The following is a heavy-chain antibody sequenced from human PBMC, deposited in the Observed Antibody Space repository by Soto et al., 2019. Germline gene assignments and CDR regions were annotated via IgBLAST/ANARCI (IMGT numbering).Heavy chain of an antibody. Sequence: ASVKVSCKSSGYSFSNYNFCWVRQAPGQGLEWLGWISGYNGNTNYAQKLQGRVTMTTDSFTSTAYMELRSLRSDDTAVYYCARDKVWGGFDIWGQGSMVTVSS. CDR1: GYSFSNYN. J-gene: IGHJ3*02. V-gene: IGHV1-18*01. CDR3: ARDKVWGGFDI. CDR2: ISGYNGNT. D-gene: IGHD3-16*01.